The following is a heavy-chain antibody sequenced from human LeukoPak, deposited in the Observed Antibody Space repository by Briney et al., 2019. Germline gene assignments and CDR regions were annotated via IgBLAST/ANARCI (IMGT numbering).Heavy chain of an antibody. V-gene: IGHV3-7*01. CDR3: ARRPGWFDP. CDR1: GFTLSSYW. Sequence: PGESLRLSCAASGFTLSSYWMSWVRQAPGKGLEWVANIKEDGSEKYYVDSVKGRFTISRDNAKNSLYLQTNSLRAEDTAVYYCARRPGWFDPWGQGTLVTVSS. CDR2: IKEDGSEK. J-gene: IGHJ5*02.